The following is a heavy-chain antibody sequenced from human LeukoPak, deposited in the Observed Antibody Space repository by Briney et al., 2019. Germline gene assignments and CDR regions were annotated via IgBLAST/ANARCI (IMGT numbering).Heavy chain of an antibody. CDR3: ARDRRGFSNGYWGFDY. D-gene: IGHD5-18*01. CDR2: SWDNGTNE. CDR1: GFLLFLYG. Sequence: GGSLRLSCTASGFLLFLYGLHWVRQAPGKGLEGVAVSWDNGTNEYYADSLKGRFTIPRDNSENTLYLQMNSLRVEDTAVYYCARDRRGFSNGYWGFDYWGQGTLVTVSS. J-gene: IGHJ4*02. V-gene: IGHV3-33*01.